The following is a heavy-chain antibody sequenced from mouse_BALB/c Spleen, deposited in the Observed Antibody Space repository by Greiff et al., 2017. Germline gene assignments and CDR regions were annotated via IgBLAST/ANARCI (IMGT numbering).Heavy chain of an antibody. CDR2: IWAGGST. Sequence: VQVVESGPGLVAPSQSLSITCTVSGFSLTSYGVHWVRQPPGKGLEWLGVIWAGGSTNYNSALMSRLSISKDNSKSQVFLKMNSLQTDDTAMYYCARDYGRDAMDYWGQGTSVTVSS. CDR1: GFSLTSYG. V-gene: IGHV2-9*02. J-gene: IGHJ4*01. D-gene: IGHD1-1*01. CDR3: ARDYGRDAMDY.